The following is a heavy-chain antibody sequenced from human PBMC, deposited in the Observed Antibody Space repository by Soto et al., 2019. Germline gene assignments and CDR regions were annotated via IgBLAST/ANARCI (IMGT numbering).Heavy chain of an antibody. Sequence: QVQLQESGPGLVKPSQTLSLTCTVSGGSIGRSGYYWSWIRQHPGKGLEWIGYIYYSGNTYYNSPLKRRVTMSVDTSKNQFSLKLSSVTAADTAVYYCAREGSGPLDYWGQGTLVTVSS. CDR2: IYYSGNT. CDR1: GGSIGRSGYY. J-gene: IGHJ4*02. V-gene: IGHV4-31*03. CDR3: AREGSGPLDY.